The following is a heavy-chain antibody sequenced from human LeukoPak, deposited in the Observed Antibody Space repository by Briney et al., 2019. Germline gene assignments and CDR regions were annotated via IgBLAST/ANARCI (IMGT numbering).Heavy chain of an antibody. Sequence: GGSLRLSCAASGFTFSSHEMDWVRQAPGKGLEWVSYISSSGSSIYYSDSVKGRFTISRDNAKNSLYLQMNSLRAEDTAVYYCANLVGATPHWGQGTLVTVSS. D-gene: IGHD1-26*01. V-gene: IGHV3-48*03. CDR3: ANLVGATPH. CDR2: ISSSGSSI. CDR1: GFTFSSHE. J-gene: IGHJ4*02.